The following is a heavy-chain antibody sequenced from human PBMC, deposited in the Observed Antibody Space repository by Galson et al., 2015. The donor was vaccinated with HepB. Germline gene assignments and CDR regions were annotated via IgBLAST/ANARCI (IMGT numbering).Heavy chain of an antibody. D-gene: IGHD5-12*01. J-gene: IGHJ4*02. CDR1: GFPFDDYA. CDR3: AKDISSGYGGSGYFSDY. CDR2: ISWNSGSI. Sequence: SLRLSCAKSGFPFDDYAMHWVRQAPGEGLEWVSGISWNSGSIGYADSVKGRFTISRDNAKNSLSLQMNSLRAEDTALYYCAKDISSGYGGSGYFSDYWGQGTLVTVSS. V-gene: IGHV3-9*01.